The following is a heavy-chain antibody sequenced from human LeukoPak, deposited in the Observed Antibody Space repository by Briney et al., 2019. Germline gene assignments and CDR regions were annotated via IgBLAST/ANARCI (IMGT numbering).Heavy chain of an antibody. J-gene: IGHJ5*02. Sequence: SETLSLTCTVSGGSISSSSYYWGWIRQPPGKGLEWIGSIYYSGSTYYNPSLKSRVTISVDTSKNQFSLKLSSVTAADTAVYYCARGPDSNHDWFDPWGQGTLVTVSS. D-gene: IGHD4-11*01. CDR3: ARGPDSNHDWFDP. CDR2: IYYSGST. CDR1: GGSISSSSYY. V-gene: IGHV4-39*01.